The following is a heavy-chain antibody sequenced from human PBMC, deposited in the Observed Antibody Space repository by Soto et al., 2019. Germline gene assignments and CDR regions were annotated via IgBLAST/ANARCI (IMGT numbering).Heavy chain of an antibody. V-gene: IGHV3-23*01. CDR1: GFTFSSYA. J-gene: IGHJ4*02. Sequence: EVQLLESGGGLVQPGGSLRLSCAASGFTFSSYAMSWVRQAPGKGLEWVSVIGASGGSTYYAGSVKGRFTISRDNSKNTPYLQMNSLRAEDAAVYYCAKDQVWSGYYAGSVYFDYWGQGTLVTVSS. CDR3: AKDQVWSGYYAGSVYFDY. D-gene: IGHD3-3*01. CDR2: IGASGGST.